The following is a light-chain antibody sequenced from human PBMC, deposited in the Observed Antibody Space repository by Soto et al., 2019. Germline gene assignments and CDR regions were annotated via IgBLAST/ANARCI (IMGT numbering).Light chain of an antibody. J-gene: IGKJ4*01. V-gene: IGKV3-15*01. CDR2: GAS. CDR3: QQDNNWPPLT. CDR1: QSVSCN. Sequence: EIVMPQSPATLSVSPGERATLSCLASQSVSCNLAWYQQKPGQVPRLPIYGASTRATGIPARFSGSESGTDFTPATSSLQSEGFGDYYCQQDNNWPPLTGGGETEVEIK.